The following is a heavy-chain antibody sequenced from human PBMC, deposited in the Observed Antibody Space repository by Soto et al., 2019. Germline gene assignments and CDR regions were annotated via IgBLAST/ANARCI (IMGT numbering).Heavy chain of an antibody. Sequence: QVQLVQSGAEVKKPESSVKVSCKAPGGTFSTYAISWVRQAPGQGLEWMGGIIPMFGTANYAQRFQDRVTNTANESKNTVYMELSSLRSEDTAVYFCASGIQLWLRRINNGYSGWGQGTLVTVSS. J-gene: IGHJ4*02. CDR3: ASGIQLWLRRINNGYSG. CDR2: IIPMFGTA. CDR1: GGTFSTYA. V-gene: IGHV1-69*12. D-gene: IGHD5-18*01.